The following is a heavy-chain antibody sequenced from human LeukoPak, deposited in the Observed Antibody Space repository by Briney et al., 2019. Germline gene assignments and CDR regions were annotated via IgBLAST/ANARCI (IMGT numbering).Heavy chain of an antibody. CDR1: GGSISSYY. D-gene: IGHD1-7*01. CDR2: IYYSGST. Sequence: PSETLSLTCTVPGGSISSYYWSWIRQPPGKGLEWIGYIYYSGSTNYNPSLKSRVTISVDTSKNQFSLKLSSVTAADTAVYYCASGITGTDLDYWGQGTLVTVSS. V-gene: IGHV4-59*01. J-gene: IGHJ4*02. CDR3: ASGITGTDLDY.